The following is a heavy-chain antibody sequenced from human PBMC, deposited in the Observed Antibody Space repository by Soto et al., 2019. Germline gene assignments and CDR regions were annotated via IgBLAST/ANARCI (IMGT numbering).Heavy chain of an antibody. J-gene: IGHJ4*02. V-gene: IGHV4-59*01. CDR2: MSYSGST. CDR1: GDSISSYY. CDR3: ARRVKSGSGRRPAYYFDY. Sequence: SETLSLTFTVSGDSISSYYWSWIRQPPGKGLEWIGYMSYSGSTNYNPSLKSRVTISLDTSKNQFSLKLSSVTAADTAVYYCARRVKSGSGRRPAYYFDYWGQGSLVTVSS. D-gene: IGHD3-10*01.